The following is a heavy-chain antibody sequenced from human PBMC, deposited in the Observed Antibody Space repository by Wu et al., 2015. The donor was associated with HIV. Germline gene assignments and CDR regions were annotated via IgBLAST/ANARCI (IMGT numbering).Heavy chain of an antibody. CDR3: ATGEXESAALEY. CDR1: GDTFSTST. D-gene: IGHD2-2*01. CDR2: IIPIFGKP. V-gene: IGHV1-69*12. Sequence: QVHLVQSGAEVKKPRSSVKVSCKASGDTFSTSTFTWVRQTPGQGLQWMGGIIPIFGKPHYARRSQGKVTITADESTSTVYMELRSLKSEDTAIYYCATGEXESAALEYWGQGTLVTVSS. J-gene: IGHJ4*02.